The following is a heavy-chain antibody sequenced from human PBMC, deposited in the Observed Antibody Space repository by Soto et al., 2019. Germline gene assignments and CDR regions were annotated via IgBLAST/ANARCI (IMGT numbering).Heavy chain of an antibody. CDR1: GFTFSSYA. CDR3: ANSISGYDIW. J-gene: IGHJ4*02. D-gene: IGHD5-12*01. CDR2: ISGSGGST. Sequence: GGSLRLSCAASGFTFSSYAMSWVRQAPGKGLEWVSAISGSGGSTYYADSVKGRFTISREISKNPLYLQMNSLRAEDTAVYYCANSISGYDIWWGQGTLVTVSS. V-gene: IGHV3-23*01.